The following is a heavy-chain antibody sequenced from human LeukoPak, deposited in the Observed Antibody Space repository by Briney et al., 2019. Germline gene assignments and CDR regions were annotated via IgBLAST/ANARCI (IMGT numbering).Heavy chain of an antibody. CDR3: ARASIASGRGDFDY. V-gene: IGHV4-30-2*01. CDR1: GGSISSGGYY. CDR2: IYHSGST. Sequence: RPSETLSLTCTVSGGSISSGGYYWSWIRQPPGKGLEWIGYIYHSGSTYYNPSLKSRVTISVDRSKNQFSLKLSSVTAADTAVYYCARASIASGRGDFDYWGQGTLVTVSS. D-gene: IGHD6-13*01. J-gene: IGHJ4*02.